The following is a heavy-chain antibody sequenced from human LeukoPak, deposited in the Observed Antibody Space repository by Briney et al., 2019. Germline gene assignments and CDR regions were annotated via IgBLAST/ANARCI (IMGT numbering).Heavy chain of an antibody. Sequence: PSETLSLTCTVSGGSISSYYWNWIRQPPGAGLEWIGYIYYSGSTNYNPSLKGRVTISVDTSKNQFSLKLSSVTAADTAFYYCARHSSWSLFDYWGQGALVTVSS. CDR2: IYYSGST. CDR1: GGSISSYY. J-gene: IGHJ4*02. CDR3: ARHSSWSLFDY. D-gene: IGHD6-6*01. V-gene: IGHV4-59*08.